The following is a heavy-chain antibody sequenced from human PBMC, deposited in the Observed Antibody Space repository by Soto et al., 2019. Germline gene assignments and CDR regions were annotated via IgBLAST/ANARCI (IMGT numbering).Heavy chain of an antibody. CDR1: GFNFNNQA. CDR2: ISGSGATS. CDR3: AKTETMVVVTVQPRWFDS. D-gene: IGHD2-21*02. Sequence: HPGGSLRLSCTASGFNFNNQAMSWIRQAPGKGLEWVSTISGSGATSLYADSVKGRFTIFKDSSQAYLDLKSLRVEDSATYYCAKTETMVVVTVQPRWFDSWGRGTLVTVSS. J-gene: IGHJ5*01. V-gene: IGHV3-23*01.